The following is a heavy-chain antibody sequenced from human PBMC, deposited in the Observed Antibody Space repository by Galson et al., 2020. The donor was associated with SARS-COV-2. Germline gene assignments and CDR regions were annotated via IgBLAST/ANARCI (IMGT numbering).Heavy chain of an antibody. V-gene: IGHV3-48*03. D-gene: IGHD3-3*01. CDR3: ARNYDFWSGYSYYYYYGMDV. Sequence: GESLKISCAASGFTFSSYEMNWVRQAPGKGLEWVSYISSSGSTIYYADSVKGRFTISRDNAKNSLYLQMNSLRAKDTAVYYCARNYDFWSGYSYYYYYGMDVWGQGTTVTVSS. CDR2: ISSSGSTI. CDR1: GFTFSSYE. J-gene: IGHJ6*02.